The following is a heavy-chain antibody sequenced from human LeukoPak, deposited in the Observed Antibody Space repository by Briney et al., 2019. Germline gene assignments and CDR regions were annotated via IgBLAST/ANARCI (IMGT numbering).Heavy chain of an antibody. D-gene: IGHD6-19*01. CDR2: IRYDGSNK. Sequence: PGGSLRLSCAASGFTFSSYSMNWVRQAPGKGLEWVAFIRYDGSNKYYADSVKGRFTISRDNSKNTLYLQMNSLRAEDTAVYYCAKGIAVAGSFQDYWGQGTLVTVSS. CDR3: AKGIAVAGSFQDY. CDR1: GFTFSSYS. V-gene: IGHV3-30*02. J-gene: IGHJ4*02.